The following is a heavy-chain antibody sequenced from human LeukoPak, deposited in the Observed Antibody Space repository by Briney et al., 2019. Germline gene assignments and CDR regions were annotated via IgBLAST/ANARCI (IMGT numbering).Heavy chain of an antibody. D-gene: IGHD4-17*01. J-gene: IGHJ3*02. CDR3: ARAPNGDYIGAFDM. Sequence: GGSLRLSCTASGFTFSAYAMMWVRQAPGKGPEWVSAIRGGGGSAFYADSVKGRFTISRDNSKYTLFLQMNSLRAEDTAVYYCARAPNGDYIGAFDMWGQGTMVTVSS. V-gene: IGHV3-23*01. CDR1: GFTFSAYA. CDR2: IRGGGGSA.